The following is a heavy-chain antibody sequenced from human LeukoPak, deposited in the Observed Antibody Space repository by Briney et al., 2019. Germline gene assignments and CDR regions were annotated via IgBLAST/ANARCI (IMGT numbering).Heavy chain of an antibody. CDR1: GYTFSGYY. V-gene: IGHV1-2*02. Sequence: ASVKVSCKASGYTFSGYYMHWVRQAPGQGLEWMGWINPNNGGTNYAQKFQGRVTMTRDTSITTAYMELSRLRSDDTAVYYCARGRLSAALGGGWGQGTLVTVSS. CDR3: ARGRLSAALGGG. J-gene: IGHJ4*02. D-gene: IGHD3-16*01. CDR2: INPNNGGT.